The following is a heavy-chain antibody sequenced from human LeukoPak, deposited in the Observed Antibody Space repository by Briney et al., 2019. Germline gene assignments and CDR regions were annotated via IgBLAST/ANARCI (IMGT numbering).Heavy chain of an antibody. CDR3: ARRYYYYDSSGYYYPDGYNY. CDR2: MNANSGNT. Sequence: ASVKVSCKASGYTFTSYDINWVRQATGQGLEWMGWMNANSGNTGYAQKFQGRVTMTRNTSISTAYMELSSLRSEDTAVYYCARRYYYYDSSGYYYPDGYNYWGQGTLVTVSS. V-gene: IGHV1-8*01. D-gene: IGHD3-22*01. J-gene: IGHJ4*02. CDR1: GYTFTSYD.